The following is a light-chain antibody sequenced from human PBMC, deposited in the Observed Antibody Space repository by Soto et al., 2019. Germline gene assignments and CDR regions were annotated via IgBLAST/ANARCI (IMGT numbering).Light chain of an antibody. Sequence: QSALTQPPSASGSPGQSVTISCTGTSSDVGGYNYVSWYQQHPAKAPKLMMSEVSTRPSGVPDPFSGSKSGNTASLPVSGLQSEDEQDFYCRSFAGNNNLVFGGGTKLTVL. CDR2: EVS. J-gene: IGLJ2*01. CDR3: RSFAGNNNLV. CDR1: SSDVGGYNY. V-gene: IGLV2-8*01.